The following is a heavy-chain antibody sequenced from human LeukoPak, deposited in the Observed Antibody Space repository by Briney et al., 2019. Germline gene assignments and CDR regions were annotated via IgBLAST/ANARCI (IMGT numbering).Heavy chain of an antibody. J-gene: IGHJ6*04. CDR3: AGRRVPAATSVGMDV. CDR2: INHSGST. V-gene: IGHV4-34*01. Sequence: SETLSLTCAVYGGSFSGYYWSWIRQPPGKGLEWIGEINHSGSTNYNPSLKSRVTISVDTSKNQFSLKLSSVTAADTAVYYCAGRRVPAATSVGMDVWGKGTTVTVSS. CDR1: GGSFSGYY. D-gene: IGHD2-2*01.